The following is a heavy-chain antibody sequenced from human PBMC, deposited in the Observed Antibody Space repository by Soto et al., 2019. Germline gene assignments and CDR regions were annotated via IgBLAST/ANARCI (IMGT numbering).Heavy chain of an antibody. Sequence: QVQLVQSGAEVKKPGSSVKVSCKASGGTFSSYAISWVRQAPGQGLEWMGGIIPIFGTANYAQKFQGRVTITADESTSTAYMELSSLRSEDTAVYYCARGSRVYYDILTGYSRFDYWGQGTLVTVSS. J-gene: IGHJ4*02. CDR3: ARGSRVYYDILTGYSRFDY. V-gene: IGHV1-69*01. CDR1: GGTFSSYA. D-gene: IGHD3-9*01. CDR2: IIPIFGTA.